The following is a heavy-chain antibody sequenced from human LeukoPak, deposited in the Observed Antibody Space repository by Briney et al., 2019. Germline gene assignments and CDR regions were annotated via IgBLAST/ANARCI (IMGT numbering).Heavy chain of an antibody. CDR2: IIPVLGIT. D-gene: IGHD3-22*01. CDR3: AGDHEDSSEIDP. CDR1: GGTPNSYI. Sequence: SVKVSCKASGGTPNSYIFGWVRQAPGQGLEWMGRIIPVLGITNYAQKFQGRVTITADKSTNTAYMEMRGLRSEDTAVYFCAGDHEDSSEIDPWGQGTLVIVSS. V-gene: IGHV1-69*04. J-gene: IGHJ5*02.